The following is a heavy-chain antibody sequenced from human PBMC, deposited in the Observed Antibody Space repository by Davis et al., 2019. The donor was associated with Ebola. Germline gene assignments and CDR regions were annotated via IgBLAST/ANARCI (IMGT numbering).Heavy chain of an antibody. CDR3: TSTYSSSWYYFDY. J-gene: IGHJ4*02. Sequence: ESLKTPFAAPGFTFSGSAMHRVRQASGQGLEWVGRIRSQANRYATAYAASVKGRFTMSRDHSKNTAYLQMNSLKTEDTAVYYCTSTYSSSWYYFDYWGQGTLVTVSS. D-gene: IGHD6-13*01. CDR1: GFTFSGSA. CDR2: IRSQANRYAT. V-gene: IGHV3-73*01.